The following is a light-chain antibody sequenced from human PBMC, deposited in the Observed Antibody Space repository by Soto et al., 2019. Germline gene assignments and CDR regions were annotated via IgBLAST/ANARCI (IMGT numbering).Light chain of an antibody. CDR2: EGT. Sequence: QSALTQPASVSGPPGQSIVISCNGSSSDVGSYDLVSWYLQYPGKAPKVIIFEGTKRPSGVSDRFSGSKSGNTASLAISGLQSEDEADYYCAAWDDYLNGVVFGGGTKLTVL. CDR1: SSDVGSYDL. J-gene: IGLJ2*01. CDR3: AAWDDYLNGVV. V-gene: IGLV2-14*02.